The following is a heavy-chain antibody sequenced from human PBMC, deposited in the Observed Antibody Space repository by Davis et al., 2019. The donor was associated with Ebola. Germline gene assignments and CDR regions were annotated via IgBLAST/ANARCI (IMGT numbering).Heavy chain of an antibody. CDR1: GYSFTTYW. Sequence: GESLKISCTGSGYSFTTYWIGWVRQMPGKGLEWIGIIYPGDSDTRYSPSFQGQVTISADKSISTAYLQWSSLKASDTAMYYCARHPLYGSGSYYYYMDVWGKGTTVTVSS. D-gene: IGHD3-10*01. CDR3: ARHPLYGSGSYYYYMDV. V-gene: IGHV5-51*01. CDR2: IYPGDSDT. J-gene: IGHJ6*03.